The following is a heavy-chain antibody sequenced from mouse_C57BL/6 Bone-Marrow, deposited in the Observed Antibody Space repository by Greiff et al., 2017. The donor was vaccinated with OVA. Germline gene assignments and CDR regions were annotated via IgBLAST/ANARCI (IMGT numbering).Heavy chain of an antibody. V-gene: IGHV5-4*03. Sequence: EVKLMESGGGLVKPGGSLKLSCAASGFTFSSYAMSWVRQTPEKRLEWVATISDGGSYTYYPDNVKGRFTISRDNAKNNLYLQMSHLKSEDTAMYYCARAGVYYGNFYWYFDVWGTGTTVTVSS. CDR2: ISDGGSYT. CDR3: ARAGVYYGNFYWYFDV. J-gene: IGHJ1*03. D-gene: IGHD2-1*01. CDR1: GFTFSSYA.